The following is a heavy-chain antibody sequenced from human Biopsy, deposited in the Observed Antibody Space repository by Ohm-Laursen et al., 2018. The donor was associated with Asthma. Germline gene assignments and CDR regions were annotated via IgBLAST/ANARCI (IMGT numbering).Heavy chain of an antibody. CDR3: ARKAGSCISRTCYSLDF. J-gene: IGHJ4*02. Sequence: SVKVSCKSLGGTFSTYVIGWVRQAPGQGLGWMGGINSVFGTTTYPQKFQDRVTITADDSTSTVYMELSSLRSEDTAVYYCARKAGSCISRTCYSLDFWGQGTLVTVSS. V-gene: IGHV1-69*13. CDR1: GGTFSTYV. CDR2: INSVFGTT. D-gene: IGHD2-2*01.